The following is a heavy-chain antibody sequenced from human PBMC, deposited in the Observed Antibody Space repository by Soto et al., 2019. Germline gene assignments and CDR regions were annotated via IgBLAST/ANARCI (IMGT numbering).Heavy chain of an antibody. CDR3: ASHYDSSGYYYRGLDY. J-gene: IGHJ4*02. CDR2: IITIFGTA. V-gene: IGHV1-69*14. D-gene: IGHD3-22*01. CDR1: GGTFSSYA. Sequence: QVQLVQSGAEVKKPGSSVKVSCKASGGTFSSYAISWVRQAPGQGLEWMGGIITIFGTADYAQKFQGRVTITADKSTSTGNMELSSLRSEDTAVYYCASHYDSSGYYYRGLDYWGQGTLVTVSS.